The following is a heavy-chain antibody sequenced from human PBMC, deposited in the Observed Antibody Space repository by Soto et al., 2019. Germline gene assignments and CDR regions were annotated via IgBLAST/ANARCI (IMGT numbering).Heavy chain of an antibody. D-gene: IGHD2-21*02. CDR2: MEPSSGKT. V-gene: IGHV1-8*01. CDR3: ARGVTAGVDY. Sequence: ATVKVSCKASGYSFTSLDINWVRQTTGQGLGWMGWMEPSSGKTGYAQRFQDRVTMARDTSINTAYMELRSLTSDDTAFYYCARGVTAGVDYCGQRTLVTVSS. J-gene: IGHJ4*02. CDR1: GYSFTSLD.